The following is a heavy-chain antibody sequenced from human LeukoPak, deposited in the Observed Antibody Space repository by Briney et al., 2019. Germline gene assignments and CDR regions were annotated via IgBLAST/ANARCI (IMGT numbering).Heavy chain of an antibody. Sequence: PGGSLRLSCAASGFTFSSYSMNWVRQAPGKGLEWVSSISSSSSYIYYADSVKGRFTISRDNAKNSLYLQMNSLRAEDTAVYYCARGVGYYDILTGKIDYWGQGTLVTVSS. CDR1: GFTFSSYS. CDR3: ARGVGYYDILTGKIDY. J-gene: IGHJ4*02. V-gene: IGHV3-21*01. D-gene: IGHD3-9*01. CDR2: ISSSSSYI.